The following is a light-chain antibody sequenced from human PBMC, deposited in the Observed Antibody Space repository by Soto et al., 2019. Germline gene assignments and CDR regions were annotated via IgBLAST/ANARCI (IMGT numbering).Light chain of an antibody. CDR2: AAS. V-gene: IGKV1-39*01. Sequence: DIRMTQSPSSLSASVGDRVTITCRASQSISSYLNWYQQKPGKAPKLLIYAASSLQSGVPSRFSGSGSGTDFTLTISSLQPEDFATYYCQQSYRTPLTFGGGTKVEIK. CDR1: QSISSY. CDR3: QQSYRTPLT. J-gene: IGKJ4*01.